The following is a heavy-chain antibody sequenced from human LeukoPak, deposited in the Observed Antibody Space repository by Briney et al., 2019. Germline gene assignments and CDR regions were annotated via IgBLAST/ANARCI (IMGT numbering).Heavy chain of an antibody. CDR3: ARGNFAEYNKIYYYYMDV. CDR2: LIPDFGVA. CDR1: GGTFNTYG. Sequence: SVKVSCKASGGTFNTYGVSWVRQARGQGLEWMGGLIPDFGVANSAQKFQARVTLSADESTNTAYMELRSLRSDDTAVYYCARGNFAEYNKIYYYYMDVWGKGTTVTISS. J-gene: IGHJ6*03. D-gene: IGHD2/OR15-2a*01. V-gene: IGHV1-69*13.